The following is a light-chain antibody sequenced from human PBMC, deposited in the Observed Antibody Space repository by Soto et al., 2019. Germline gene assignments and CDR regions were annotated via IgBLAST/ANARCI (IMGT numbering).Light chain of an antibody. V-gene: IGKV3-15*01. CDR1: QSVSRN. CDR3: QQYGDWPPDT. CDR2: GAS. Sequence: EVVLTQSPATLSVSPGDRATLSCRASQSVSRNLDWYQQKPGQAPRLLIYGASTRATGVPARFSGSGSATEFTLSISSLQSEDVAVNYCQQYGDWPPDTFGQGTKLEI. J-gene: IGKJ2*01.